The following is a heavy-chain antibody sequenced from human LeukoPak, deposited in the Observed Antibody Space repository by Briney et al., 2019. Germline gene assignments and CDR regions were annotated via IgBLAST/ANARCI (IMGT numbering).Heavy chain of an antibody. CDR2: ISYDGSNK. D-gene: IGHD3/OR15-3a*01. CDR1: GFTFSSYG. J-gene: IGHJ4*02. Sequence: GGSLRLSCAASGFTFSSYGMHWVRQAPGKGLEWVAVISYDGSNKYYADSVKGRFTISRDNSKNTLYLQMNSLRAEDTTVYYCAKGLGIDYWGQGTLITVSS. CDR3: AKGLGIDY. V-gene: IGHV3-30*18.